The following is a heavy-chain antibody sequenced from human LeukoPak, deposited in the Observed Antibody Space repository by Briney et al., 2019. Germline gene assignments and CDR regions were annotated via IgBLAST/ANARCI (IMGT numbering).Heavy chain of an antibody. V-gene: IGHV3-30*18. D-gene: IGHD1-20*01. J-gene: IGHJ4*02. Sequence: PGGSLRLSCAASGFTFSSYGMHWLRQAPGKGLEWVAVISYDGSNKYYADSVKGRFTISRDNSKNTLYLQMNSLRAEDTAVYYCAKDGVNWNSFDYWGQGTLVTVSS. CDR2: ISYDGSNK. CDR1: GFTFSSYG. CDR3: AKDGVNWNSFDY.